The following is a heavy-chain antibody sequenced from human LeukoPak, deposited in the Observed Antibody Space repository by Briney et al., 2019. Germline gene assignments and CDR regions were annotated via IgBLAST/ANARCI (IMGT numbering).Heavy chain of an antibody. Sequence: SETLSLTCTVSGGSISSYYWSWIRQPPGKGLEWIGYIYYSGSTNYNPSLKSRVTISVDTSKNQFSLKLSSVTAADTAVYYCARAGGTTYHYYYGMDVWGQGTTVTVSS. V-gene: IGHV4-59*01. CDR3: ARAGGTTYHYYYGMDV. CDR2: IYYSGST. CDR1: GGSISSYY. D-gene: IGHD1-1*01. J-gene: IGHJ6*02.